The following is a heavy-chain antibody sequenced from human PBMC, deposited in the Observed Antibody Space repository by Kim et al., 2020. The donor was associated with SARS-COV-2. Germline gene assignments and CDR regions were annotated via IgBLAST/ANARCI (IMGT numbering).Heavy chain of an antibody. Sequence: KSRVTISVDTSKNQFSLKLSSVTAADTAVYYCARGYTYYYDSSGYGAFGYWGQGTLVTVSS. J-gene: IGHJ4*02. V-gene: IGHV4-34*01. D-gene: IGHD3-22*01. CDR3: ARGYTYYYDSSGYGAFGY.